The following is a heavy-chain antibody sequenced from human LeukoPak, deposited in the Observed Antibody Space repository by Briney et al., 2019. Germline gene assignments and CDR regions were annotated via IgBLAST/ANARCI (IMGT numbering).Heavy chain of an antibody. CDR1: GFTFSSYS. V-gene: IGHV3-21*01. CDR3: ARVAVAAAGTDY. D-gene: IGHD6-13*01. J-gene: IGHJ4*02. Sequence: GGSLRLSCAASGFTFSSYSMNWVRQAPGKGLEWVSSISSNIDYIYYADSVKGRFTISRDNAKNSLFLQMNSLRAEDTAVYYCARVAVAAAGTDYWGQGTLVTVSS. CDR2: ISSNIDYI.